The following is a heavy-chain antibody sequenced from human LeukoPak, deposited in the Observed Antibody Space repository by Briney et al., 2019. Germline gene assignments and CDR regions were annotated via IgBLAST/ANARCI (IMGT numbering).Heavy chain of an antibody. CDR1: GFTFSDAW. CDR2: IKGKTDGGTT. V-gene: IGHV3-15*01. CDR3: STSLRGSDCCLHY. D-gene: IGHD2-21*02. Sequence: PGGSLRLSCAASGFTFSDAWVSWVRQAPGMGLEWVGRIKGKTDGGTTDYAAPVKGRFTISRDDSSGTLYLLMNSLKTEDTAVYYCSTSLRGSDCCLHYWGQGTLVAVSS. J-gene: IGHJ4*02.